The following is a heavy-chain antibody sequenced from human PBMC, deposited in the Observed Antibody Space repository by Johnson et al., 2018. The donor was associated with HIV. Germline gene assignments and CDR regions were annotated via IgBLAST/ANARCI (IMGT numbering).Heavy chain of an antibody. CDR1: GFTFDDYG. Sequence: MQLVESGGGVVRPGGSLKVSCAASGFTFDDYGMSWVRQAPGKGLEWVANIKQDGSEKYYVDSVKGRFTISRDNAKNSLYLQMNSLRAEDTAVYYCARVVSVAVAGSRQGAVGAFDMWGQGTMVTVSS. CDR2: IKQDGSEK. CDR3: ARVVSVAVAGSRQGAVGAFDM. V-gene: IGHV3-7*01. D-gene: IGHD6-19*01. J-gene: IGHJ3*02.